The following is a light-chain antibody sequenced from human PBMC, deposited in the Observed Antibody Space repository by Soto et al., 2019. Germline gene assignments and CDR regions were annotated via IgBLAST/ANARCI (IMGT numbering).Light chain of an antibody. Sequence: DIQMTQSPSSLSASVGDRVTITCRASQGISSNLAWYQQKAGNAPKLLIYAASILQSGVPSRFSGSGSGTDFTLTINSLQPEDVATYYCQNFSSAPPLAFGGGTTVEIK. CDR1: QGISSN. CDR3: QNFSSAPPLA. V-gene: IGKV1-27*01. CDR2: AAS. J-gene: IGKJ4*01.